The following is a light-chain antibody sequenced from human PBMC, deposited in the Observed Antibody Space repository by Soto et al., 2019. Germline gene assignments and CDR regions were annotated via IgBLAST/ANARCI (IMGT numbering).Light chain of an antibody. CDR1: GGDVGNYDL. CDR3: GSYAGNGAWV. Sequence: QSVLTQPASASGSPGQSITISCAGSGGDVGNYDLISWYQQLPGTAPNLIIFNVHRPPSGLSDLFSGSKSGNTASLTISGLPADEEADFFCGSYAGNGAWVFGGGTKLTVL. V-gene: IGLV2-23*02. CDR2: NVH. J-gene: IGLJ3*02.